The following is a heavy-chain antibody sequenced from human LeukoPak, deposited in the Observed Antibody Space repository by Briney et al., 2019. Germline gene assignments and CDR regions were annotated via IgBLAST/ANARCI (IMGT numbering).Heavy chain of an antibody. CDR1: GFTFGDYA. V-gene: IGHV3-49*04. CDR2: IRSKAYGGTT. Sequence: GGSLRLSCTASGFTFGDYAMSWVRQAPGKGLEWVGFIRSKAYGGTTEYAASVKGRFTISRDDSKSIAYLQMNSLKTKDTAVYYCTRDGSGKQWLVYYFDYWGQGTLVTVSS. J-gene: IGHJ4*02. D-gene: IGHD6-19*01. CDR3: TRDGSGKQWLVYYFDY.